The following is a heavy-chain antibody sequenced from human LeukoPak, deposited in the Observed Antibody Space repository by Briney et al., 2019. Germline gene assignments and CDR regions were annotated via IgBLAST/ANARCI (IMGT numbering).Heavy chain of an antibody. CDR3: ARELSQIVWGGLDY. J-gene: IGHJ4*02. CDR2: IWYDGSNE. V-gene: IGHV3-33*01. Sequence: PGGSLRLSCAASAFTFSSYAMHWVRQAPGKGLEWVAVIWYDGSNEYYADSVKGRFTISRDNSKNTVFLQMNSLRVEDTAVYYCARELSQIVWGGLDYGGQGTLVSVSS. D-gene: IGHD2-21*01. CDR1: AFTFSSYA.